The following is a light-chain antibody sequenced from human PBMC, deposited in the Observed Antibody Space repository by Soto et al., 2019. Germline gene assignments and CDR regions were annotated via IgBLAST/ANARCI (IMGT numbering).Light chain of an antibody. CDR1: SGYSNYK. V-gene: IGLV9-49*03. CDR3: GADHGSGSNFLVV. J-gene: IGLJ2*01. Sequence: QLVLTQPPSASASLGASVTLTCTLSSGYSNYKVDWYQQRPGKGPRFVMRVGTGGIVGSKADGIPDRFSVLGSGLNRYLTIKNIQEEDESDYHCGADHGSGSNFLVVFGGGTKLTVL. CDR2: VGTGGIVG.